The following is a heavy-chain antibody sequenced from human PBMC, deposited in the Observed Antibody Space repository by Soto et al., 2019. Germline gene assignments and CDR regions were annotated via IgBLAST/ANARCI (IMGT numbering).Heavy chain of an antibody. CDR3: ARDQQCSSTSCYGNYYYGMDV. D-gene: IGHD2-2*01. V-gene: IGHV1-69*01. J-gene: IGHJ6*02. CDR2: IIPIFGTA. CDR1: GGTFSSYA. Sequence: QVQLVQSGAEVKKPGSSVKVSCKASGGTFSSYAISWVRQAPGQGLEWMGGIIPIFGTANYAQKFQGRVTINADESTSTAYMELSSLRSEVTAVYYCARDQQCSSTSCYGNYYYGMDVWGQGTTVTVSS.